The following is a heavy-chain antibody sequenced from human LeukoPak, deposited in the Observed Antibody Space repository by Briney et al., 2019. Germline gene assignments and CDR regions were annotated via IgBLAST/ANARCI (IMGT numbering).Heavy chain of an antibody. CDR3: AKDQRRDFHYYGFLRDWFDP. CDR2: ISGSGGST. V-gene: IGHV3-23*01. CDR1: GFTFDDYA. D-gene: IGHD3-10*01. Sequence: GGSLRLSCAASGFTFDDYAMHWVRQAPGKGLEWVSAISGSGGSTYYADSVKGRFTISRDNSKNTLYLQMNSLRAEDTAVYYCAKDQRRDFHYYGFLRDWFDPWGQGALVTVSS. J-gene: IGHJ5*02.